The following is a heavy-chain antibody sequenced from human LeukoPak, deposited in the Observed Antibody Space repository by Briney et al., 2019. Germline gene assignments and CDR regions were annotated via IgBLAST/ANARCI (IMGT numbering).Heavy chain of an antibody. CDR1: GYTLTEIS. V-gene: IGHV1-24*01. Sequence: ASVKVSCKVSGYTLTEISIHWGRQAPGKGLEWMGGFDPEDGEIINAQKFQDRVTMTEDTSTDTAYLVLSSLRSEDTAVYYCAIRAFGGLALNWFDPWGQGTLVTVSS. CDR2: FDPEDGEI. J-gene: IGHJ5*02. CDR3: AIRAFGGLALNWFDP. D-gene: IGHD3-16*01.